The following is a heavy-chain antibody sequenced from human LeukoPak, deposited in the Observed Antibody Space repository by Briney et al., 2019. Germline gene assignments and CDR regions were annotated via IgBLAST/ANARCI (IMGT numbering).Heavy chain of an antibody. CDR2: INSDGRST. D-gene: IGHD2-21*02. J-gene: IGHJ4*02. CDR1: GFTLRSYN. CDR3: ARRAGGYSHPYDY. V-gene: IGHV3-74*01. Sequence: QPRGSLSLSCAAAGFTLRSYNMNWVRQAPGKGLVWVSRINSDGRSTSYADSVKGRFTISRDNAKNTLYLQMNSLRAEDTAVYYCARRAGGYSHPYDYWGQGTLVTVSS.